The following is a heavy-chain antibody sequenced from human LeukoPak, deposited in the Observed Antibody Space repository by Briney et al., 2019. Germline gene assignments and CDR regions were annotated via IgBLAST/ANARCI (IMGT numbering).Heavy chain of an antibody. J-gene: IGHJ4*02. CDR3: AKGSLGKRGLQLPVDY. V-gene: IGHV3-23*01. Sequence: GGSLRLSCAASGFTFSSYAMIWVRQAPAKGLEWVSSISGSGNSTYYADSVKGRFTISRDNSKNTLYLQMNSLRAEDTAVYYCAKGSLGKRGLQLPVDYWGQGTLVTVSS. D-gene: IGHD5-24*01. CDR1: GFTFSSYA. CDR2: ISGSGNST.